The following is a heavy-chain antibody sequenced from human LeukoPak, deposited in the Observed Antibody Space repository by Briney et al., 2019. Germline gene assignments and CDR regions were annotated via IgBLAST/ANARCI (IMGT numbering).Heavy chain of an antibody. D-gene: IGHD2-21*02. J-gene: IGHJ3*02. CDR2: INHSGST. CDR1: GGSFSGYY. V-gene: IGHV4-34*01. CDR3: AEAYCGGDCYSGYDAFDI. Sequence: SETLTLTCAVDGGSFSGYYWSWIRQPPGKGLEWIGEINHSGSTNYNPSLKSRVTISVDTSKNQFSLKLSSVIAADTAVYYCAEAYCGGDCYSGYDAFDIWGQGTMVTVSS.